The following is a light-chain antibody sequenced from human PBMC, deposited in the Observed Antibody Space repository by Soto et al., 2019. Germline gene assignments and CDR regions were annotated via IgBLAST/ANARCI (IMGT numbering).Light chain of an antibody. CDR3: QQSYIVPYA. Sequence: DIQMTQSPSSLSASVGDTVTITCRASRRVETFLNLYQQKPGQAPKLLIYAASTVQSGVPSRFSGSGSGTEFTFTISGLQREDFATYYCQQSYIVPYAFGQGPRWIS. CDR1: RRVETF. J-gene: IGKJ2*01. V-gene: IGKV1-39*01. CDR2: AAS.